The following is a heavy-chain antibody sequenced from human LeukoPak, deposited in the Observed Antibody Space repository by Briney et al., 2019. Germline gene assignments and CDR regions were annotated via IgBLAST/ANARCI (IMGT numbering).Heavy chain of an antibody. V-gene: IGHV4-59*01. J-gene: IGHJ6*03. Sequence: LETLSLTCTVSGGSISSYYWSWIRQPPGKGLEWIGYIYYSGSTNYNPSLKSRLTISLDTFKNQFSLKLSSVTAADTAVYYCARTGDRTGYYSYYMDVWGKGATVTVSS. CDR2: IYYSGST. CDR3: ARTGDRTGYYSYYMDV. D-gene: IGHD7-27*01. CDR1: GGSISSYY.